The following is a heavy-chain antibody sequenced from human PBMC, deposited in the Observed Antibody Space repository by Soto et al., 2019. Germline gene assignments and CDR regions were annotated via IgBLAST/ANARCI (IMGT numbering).Heavy chain of an antibody. CDR2: IKPDGSEP. V-gene: IGHV3-7*01. CDR1: GFSFSYKW. J-gene: IGHJ4*02. CDR3: ATDLNWENY. D-gene: IGHD1-1*01. Sequence: EVALVESGGGLVQPGGSLTLSCSASGFSFSYKWMTWVRQAPGKGVQWVTNIKPDGSEPSYLDPVKDRFTISRENIKISLYLQMTALRAEEAALYFCATDLNWENYWGQGTLVTVSS.